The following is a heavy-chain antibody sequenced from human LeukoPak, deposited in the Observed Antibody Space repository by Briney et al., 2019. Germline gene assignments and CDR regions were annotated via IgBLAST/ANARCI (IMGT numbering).Heavy chain of an antibody. V-gene: IGHV1-8*01. D-gene: IGHD3-16*02. J-gene: IGHJ4*02. Sequence: VASVKVSCKASGYTFTSYDINWVRQATGQGLEWMGWMNPNSGNTGYAQKFQGRVTMTRNTSISTAYMELSSLRSEDTAVYYCARGVPYYDYVWGSYRSGSYYFDYWGQGTLVTVSS. CDR2: MNPNSGNT. CDR3: ARGVPYYDYVWGSYRSGSYYFDY. CDR1: GYTFTSYD.